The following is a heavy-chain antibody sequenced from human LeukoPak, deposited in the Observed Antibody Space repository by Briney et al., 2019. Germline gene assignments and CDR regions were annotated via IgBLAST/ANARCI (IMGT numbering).Heavy chain of an antibody. J-gene: IGHJ4*02. Sequence: GGSLRLSCAASGFTFSSSAMSWVRQAPGKGLEWVSAISNNGGYTYYADSVQGRFTISRDNSKSTLCLQMNSLRAEDTAVNYCLRDLNWSLDQWGQGTLVTVSS. CDR3: LRDLNWSLDQ. CDR2: ISNNGGYT. V-gene: IGHV3-23*01. D-gene: IGHD1-20*01. CDR1: GFTFSSSA.